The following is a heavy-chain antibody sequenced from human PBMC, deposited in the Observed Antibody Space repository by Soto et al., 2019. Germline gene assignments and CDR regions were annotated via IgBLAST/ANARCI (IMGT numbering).Heavy chain of an antibody. CDR2: ISSSSSYI. J-gene: IGHJ4*02. CDR1: GFSFRSYY. Sequence: PGGSLRLSCAASGFSFRSYYMNWVRQAPGKGLEWVSSISSSSSYINYADSVKGRFTISRDNAKNSLYLQMNSLRAEDTAVYYCARVGTYYGSGSLYYSDYWGQGTLVTVSS. V-gene: IGHV3-21*01. CDR3: ARVGTYYGSGSLYYSDY. D-gene: IGHD3-10*01.